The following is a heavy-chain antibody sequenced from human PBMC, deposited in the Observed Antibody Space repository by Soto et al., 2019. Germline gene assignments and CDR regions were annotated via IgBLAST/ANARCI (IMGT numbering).Heavy chain of an antibody. V-gene: IGHV1-58*01. CDR1: GFTFTSSA. CDR2: IVVGSGNT. J-gene: IGHJ3*02. Sequence: SVKVSCKASGFTFTSSAVQWVRQARGQRLEWIGWIVVGSGNTNYAQKFQERVTITRDMSTSTAYMELSSLRSEDTAVYYCAADRVVSGGLDAFDIWGQGTMVTVSS. D-gene: IGHD1-26*01. CDR3: AADRVVSGGLDAFDI.